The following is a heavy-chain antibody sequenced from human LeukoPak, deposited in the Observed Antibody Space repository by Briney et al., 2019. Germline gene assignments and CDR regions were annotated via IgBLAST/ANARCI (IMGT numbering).Heavy chain of an antibody. CDR3: AKDHSKQNYYDSSGYSWFDP. Sequence: PGGSLRLSCAASGFTFSDYYMSWIRQAPGKGLEWVSYISSSGSTIYYADSVKGRFTISRDNSKNTLYLQMNSLRAEDTAVYYCAKDHSKQNYYDSSGYSWFDPWGQGTLVTVSS. CDR1: GFTFSDYY. CDR2: ISSSGSTI. V-gene: IGHV3-11*01. J-gene: IGHJ5*02. D-gene: IGHD3-22*01.